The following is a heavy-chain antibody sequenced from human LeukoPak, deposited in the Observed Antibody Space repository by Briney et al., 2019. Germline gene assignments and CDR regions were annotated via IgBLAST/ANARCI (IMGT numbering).Heavy chain of an antibody. V-gene: IGHV4-61*02. D-gene: IGHD2-21*01. CDR3: VRWQYCGGNCYFSAFDI. CDR1: GGSISSGSYY. Sequence: PSQTLSLTCTVSGGSISSGSYYWSWIRQPAGKGLEWIGRIYTSGSTNYNPSLKSRVTISVDTSKDQFSLKLSSVTAADTAVYYCVRWQYCGGNCYFSAFDIWGQGTMVTVSS. CDR2: IYTSGST. J-gene: IGHJ3*02.